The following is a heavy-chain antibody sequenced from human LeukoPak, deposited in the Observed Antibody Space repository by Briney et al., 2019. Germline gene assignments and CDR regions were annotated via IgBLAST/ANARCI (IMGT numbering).Heavy chain of an antibody. J-gene: IGHJ6*03. CDR1: GYTFTSYG. Sequence: ASVKVSCKASGYTFTSYGISWVRQAPGQGLEWMGWISAYNGNTNYAQKLQGRVTMTTDTSTSTAYMELRSLRSDDTAVYYCARVESRHINYDFWSGYYTPHGYYYYYMDVWGKGTTVTVSS. CDR2: ISAYNGNT. D-gene: IGHD3-3*01. CDR3: ARVESRHINYDFWSGYYTPHGYYYYYMDV. V-gene: IGHV1-18*01.